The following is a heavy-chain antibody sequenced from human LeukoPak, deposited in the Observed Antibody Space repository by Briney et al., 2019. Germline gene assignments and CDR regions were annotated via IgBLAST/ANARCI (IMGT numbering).Heavy chain of an antibody. J-gene: IGHJ5*02. CDR2: INPKSGNT. D-gene: IGHD5-12*01. CDR1: GYTFPGYY. CDR3: ARGYSGNDLKFDA. Sequence: ASVKVTCKASGYTFPGYYIYWVRQTPGQGLEWMGRINPKSGNTNYAQKFQGRVTLSKATSISTTYLELNSLPCYATTVYYCARGYSGNDLKFDAGGQGTLVTVSS. V-gene: IGHV1-2*06.